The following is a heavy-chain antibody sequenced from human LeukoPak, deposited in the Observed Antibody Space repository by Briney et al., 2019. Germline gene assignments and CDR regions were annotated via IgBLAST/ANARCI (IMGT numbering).Heavy chain of an antibody. CDR2: IYRVGST. D-gene: IGHD4-23*01. J-gene: IGHJ6*02. Sequence: GGSLRLSCAASGFTVSSNYMSWVRQAPGKGLEWVSIIYRVGSTFYADSVEGRFTISIDNSKNTPYLQMNSLRVEDTAIYYCARDGGNNSWYGMDVWGQGTTVTVSS. V-gene: IGHV3-66*01. CDR1: GFTVSSNY. CDR3: ARDGGNNSWYGMDV.